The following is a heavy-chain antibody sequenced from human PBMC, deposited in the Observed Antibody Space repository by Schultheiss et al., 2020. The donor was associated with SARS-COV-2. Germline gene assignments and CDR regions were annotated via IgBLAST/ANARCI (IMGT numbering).Heavy chain of an antibody. CDR2: IYHSGST. CDR3: ARAFWSGYRYYYGMDV. D-gene: IGHD3-3*01. Sequence: SETLSLTCAVSGGSISSGGYSWSWIRQPPGKGLEWIGYIYHSGSTYYNPSLKSRVTISVDRSKNQFSLKLSSVTAADTAVYYCARAFWSGYRYYYGMDVWGLGTTVTVSS. V-gene: IGHV4-30-2*01. CDR1: GGSISSGGYS. J-gene: IGHJ6*02.